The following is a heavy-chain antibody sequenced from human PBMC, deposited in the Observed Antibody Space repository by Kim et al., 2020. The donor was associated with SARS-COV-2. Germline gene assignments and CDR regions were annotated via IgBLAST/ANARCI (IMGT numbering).Heavy chain of an antibody. J-gene: IGHJ4*02. CDR2: VNAANDQT. CDR1: GYTFKTYP. CDR3: VRDMNPTVYDY. D-gene: IGHD4-4*01. Sequence: ASVKVSCKASGYTFKTYPIHWLRQAPGQTLEWMGWVNAANDQTKYSQKFQGRITISRDTSANTAYMELRSLTTNDTAFYYCVRDMNPTVYDYLGQGTLVT. V-gene: IGHV1-3*01.